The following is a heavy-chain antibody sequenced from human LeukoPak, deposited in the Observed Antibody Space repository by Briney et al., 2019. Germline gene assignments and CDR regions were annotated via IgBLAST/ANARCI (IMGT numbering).Heavy chain of an antibody. CDR3: ARDSTIDY. CDR1: GFTFSSYS. D-gene: IGHD5/OR15-5a*01. Sequence: GGSLRLSCAASGFTFSSYSMNWVRQAPGKGLEWVSCISSSSSVIYYADSLKGRFTISRDNAKNSLSLQMNSLRDEDTAIYYCARDSTIDYWGQGTLVTVSS. J-gene: IGHJ4*02. V-gene: IGHV3-48*02. CDR2: ISSSSSVI.